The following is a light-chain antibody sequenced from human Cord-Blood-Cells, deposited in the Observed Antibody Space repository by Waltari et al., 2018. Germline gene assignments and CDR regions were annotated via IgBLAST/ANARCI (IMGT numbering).Light chain of an antibody. Sequence: DIQMTQSPSSLSASVGARVTITCQASQDINNYLNWYQQKPGKAPKLLIYDASNLETGVPSRFSGSGSGTDFTFTISSLQPEDIATYDCQQYDNLPLTFGGGTKVEIK. V-gene: IGKV1-33*01. CDR2: DAS. J-gene: IGKJ4*01. CDR1: QDINNY. CDR3: QQYDNLPLT.